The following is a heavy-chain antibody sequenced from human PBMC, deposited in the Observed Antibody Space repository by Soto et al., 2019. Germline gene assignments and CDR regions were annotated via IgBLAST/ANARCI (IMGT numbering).Heavy chain of an antibody. CDR3: ARSPRPSDNWFDP. CDR1: GGTFSSYT. Sequence: SVKVSCKASGGTFSSYTISWVRQAPGQGLEWMGRIIPILGIANYAQKFQGRVTITADKSTSTAYMELSSLRSEDTAVYYCARSPRPSDNWFDPWGQGTLVTVSS. J-gene: IGHJ5*02. V-gene: IGHV1-69*02. CDR2: IIPILGIA. D-gene: IGHD3-10*01.